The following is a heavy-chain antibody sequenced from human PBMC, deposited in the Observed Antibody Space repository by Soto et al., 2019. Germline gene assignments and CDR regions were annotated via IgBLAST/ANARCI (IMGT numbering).Heavy chain of an antibody. CDR1: GYTFTDYY. CDR3: AGGGGTAAGYGRGLRLSH. D-gene: IGHD6-13*01. V-gene: IGHV1-2*02. J-gene: IGHJ4*02. Sequence: ASVKVSCKASGYTFTDYYMHWVRQAPGQGLEWMGWINPNSGGTNYAQKFQGRVTMTRDTSISTAYMELSNLRSDDTAVYYCAGGGGTAAGYGRGLRLSHWGQGTLVTVSS. CDR2: INPNSGGT.